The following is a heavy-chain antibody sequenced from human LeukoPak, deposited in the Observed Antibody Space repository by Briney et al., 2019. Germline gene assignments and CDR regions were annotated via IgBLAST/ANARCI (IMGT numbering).Heavy chain of an antibody. CDR1: GGTFSSYT. CDR2: IIPILGIA. D-gene: IGHD3-9*01. CDR3: ARGPPQQYYDILTGYYIEAFDI. V-gene: IGHV1-69*02. J-gene: IGHJ3*02. Sequence: SSVKVSCKASGGTFSSYTISWVRQAPGQGLEWMGRIIPILGIANYAQKFQGRVTITADKSTSTAYMELSSLRSEDTAVYYCARGPPQQYYDILTGYYIEAFDIWGQGTMVTVSS.